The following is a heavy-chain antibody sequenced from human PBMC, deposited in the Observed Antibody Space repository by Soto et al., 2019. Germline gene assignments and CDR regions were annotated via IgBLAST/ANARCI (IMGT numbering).Heavy chain of an antibody. CDR2: ISSSSSYI. CDR1: GFAFSSYS. J-gene: IGHJ6*02. Sequence: GGSLRLSCAASGFAFSSYSMNWVRQAPGKGLEWVSSISSSSSYIYYADSVKGRFTISRDNAKNSLYLQMNSLRAEDTAVYYCARDKRGYCSGGSCYPTSAPVGMDVWGQGTTVTVSS. CDR3: ARDKRGYCSGGSCYPTSAPVGMDV. D-gene: IGHD2-15*01. V-gene: IGHV3-21*01.